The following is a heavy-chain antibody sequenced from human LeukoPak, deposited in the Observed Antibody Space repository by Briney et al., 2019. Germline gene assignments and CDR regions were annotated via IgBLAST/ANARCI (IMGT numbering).Heavy chain of an antibody. V-gene: IGHV3-23*01. CDR3: ARAVADLDY. CDR2: IGGSGGST. J-gene: IGHJ4*02. D-gene: IGHD6-19*01. Sequence: LPGGSLRLSCAASGFTFSNYAMSWVRQAPGKGLEWVSGIGGSGGSTYYADSVKGRFTNSRENSKNSLYLQMNSLRAEDTAVYYCARAVADLDYWGQGTLVTVSS. CDR1: GFTFSNYA.